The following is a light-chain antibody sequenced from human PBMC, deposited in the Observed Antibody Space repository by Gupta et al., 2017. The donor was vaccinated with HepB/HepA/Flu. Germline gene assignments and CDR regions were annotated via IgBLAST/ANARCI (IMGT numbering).Light chain of an antibody. J-gene: IGLJ2*01. Sequence: QSVVTQPPSASGTPGQRVTISCSGRNSNIGSNTVNWYQQVPGTAPKLLIYSINQRPSGVPDRFSGSKSGTSASLAISGLQAEDEATYYCAAWDDSRNGPVFGGGTKLTVL. CDR1: NSNIGSNT. V-gene: IGLV1-44*01. CDR2: SIN. CDR3: AAWDDSRNGPV.